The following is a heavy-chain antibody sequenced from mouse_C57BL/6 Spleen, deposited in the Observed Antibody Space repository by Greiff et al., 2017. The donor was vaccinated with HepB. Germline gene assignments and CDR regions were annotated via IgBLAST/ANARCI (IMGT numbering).Heavy chain of an antibody. CDR2: INYDGSST. CDR1: GFTFSDYY. CDR3: AREVTTVGDPWYFDV. Sequence: DVKLVESEGGLVQPGSSMKLSCTASGFTFSDYYMAWVRQVPEKGLEWVANINYDGSSTYYLDSLKSRFIISRDNAKNILYLQMSSLKSEDTATYYCAREVTTVGDPWYFDVWGTGTTVTVSS. D-gene: IGHD1-1*01. J-gene: IGHJ1*03. V-gene: IGHV5-16*01.